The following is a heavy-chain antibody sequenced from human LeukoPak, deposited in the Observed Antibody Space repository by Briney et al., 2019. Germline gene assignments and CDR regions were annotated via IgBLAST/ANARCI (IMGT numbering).Heavy chain of an antibody. V-gene: IGHV4-39*01. D-gene: IGHD3-10*01. CDR3: ARQPDYYGSGSSSFDY. J-gene: IGHJ4*02. Sequence: PSETLSLTCTVSGGSISSSSYYWGWIRQPPGKGLEWIGSIYYSGSTYYNPSLKSRVTISVDTSKNQFSLKLSSVTAADTAVYYCARQPDYYGSGSSSFDYWGQRTLVTVSS. CDR2: IYYSGST. CDR1: GGSISSSSYY.